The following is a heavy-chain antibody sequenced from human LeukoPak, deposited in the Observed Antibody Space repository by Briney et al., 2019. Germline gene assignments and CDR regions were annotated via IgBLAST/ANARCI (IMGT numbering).Heavy chain of an antibody. CDR2: MNPNSGHT. Sequence: GPSVKVSCKASGYTFSNYDINLVRQATGQGLEWMGYMNPNSGHTVYAQKFQGRVTMTRDTSISTAYMELSSLRFDDTAVYYCARAPRESNSEWGQGSLVTVSS. D-gene: IGHD1-1*01. CDR3: ARAPRESNSE. CDR1: GYTFSNYD. V-gene: IGHV1-8*01. J-gene: IGHJ4*02.